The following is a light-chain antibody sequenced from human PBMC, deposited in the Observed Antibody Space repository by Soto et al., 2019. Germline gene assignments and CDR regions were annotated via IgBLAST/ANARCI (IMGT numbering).Light chain of an antibody. CDR2: ANS. J-gene: IGLJ1*01. Sequence: QSVLTQPPSVSGAPGQRVTISCTGSSSNIGAGYDVHWYQQLPGTAHKLLIYANSNRPSGVPDRFSGSKSGTSASLAITGLQAEDEADYYCQSYDNSLSGSGVFGTGTKLTVL. CDR3: QSYDNSLSGSGV. CDR1: SSNIGAGYD. V-gene: IGLV1-40*01.